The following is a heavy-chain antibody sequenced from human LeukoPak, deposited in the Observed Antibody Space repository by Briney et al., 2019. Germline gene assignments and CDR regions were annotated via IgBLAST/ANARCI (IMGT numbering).Heavy chain of an antibody. Sequence: PSETLSLTCTVSGGSISNSYWGWIRQPAGKGLEWIGRIYTSGSTNYNPSLKSRVTMSLDTSKNHLSLKLASVTAADTAVYYCARDTLLILAGHFDYWGQGILVTVSS. J-gene: IGHJ4*02. D-gene: IGHD6-19*01. CDR1: GGSISNSY. CDR2: IYTSGST. CDR3: ARDTLLILAGHFDY. V-gene: IGHV4-4*07.